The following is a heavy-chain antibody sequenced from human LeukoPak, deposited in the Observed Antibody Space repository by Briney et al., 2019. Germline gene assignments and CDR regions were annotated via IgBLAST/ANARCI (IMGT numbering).Heavy chain of an antibody. CDR2: INQDGSIK. D-gene: IGHD2-21*01. CDR1: GFSISDYW. Sequence: PGGSLRLPCVASGFSISDYWMNWVRQAPGKGLEWVANINQDGSIKDYVDSVKGRFTISRDNAKNSLYLQMNSLRAEDTAVYYCASRRVNFDSWGQGTLVTVSS. J-gene: IGHJ4*02. CDR3: ASRRVNFDS. V-gene: IGHV3-7*01.